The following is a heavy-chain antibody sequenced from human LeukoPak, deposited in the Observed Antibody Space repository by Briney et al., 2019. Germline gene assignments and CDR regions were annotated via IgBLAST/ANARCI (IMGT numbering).Heavy chain of an antibody. D-gene: IGHD3-10*01. CDR2: IHYSEST. V-gene: IGHV4-59*08. CDR3: ASRSGSFSDALDI. Sequence: SETLSLTCTVSGVSIRSYYWGWIRQPPGKGLEWIGYIHYSESTKYNPSLKSRVTMSVDTSKNQFSLKLSSVTAADTAVYYCASRSGSFSDALDIWGQGTLVTVSS. CDR1: GVSIRSYY. J-gene: IGHJ3*02.